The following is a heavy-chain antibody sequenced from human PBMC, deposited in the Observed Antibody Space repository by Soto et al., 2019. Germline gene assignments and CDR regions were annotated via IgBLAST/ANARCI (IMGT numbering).Heavy chain of an antibody. J-gene: IGHJ4*02. CDR2: IYYSGST. CDR3: ARESLGLDSSGSDHFDY. Sequence: QVQLQESGPGLVKPSQTLSLTCTVSGGSISRGGYYWSWIRQHPGKGLEWIGYIYYSGSTYYNPSLKSRVNISVDTSKNQFSLKLSSVTAADTAVYYCARESLGLDSSGSDHFDYWGQGTLVTVSS. D-gene: IGHD3-22*01. CDR1: GGSISRGGYY. V-gene: IGHV4-31*03.